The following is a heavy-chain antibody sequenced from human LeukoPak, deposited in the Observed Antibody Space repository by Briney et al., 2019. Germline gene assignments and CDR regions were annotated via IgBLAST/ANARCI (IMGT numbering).Heavy chain of an antibody. V-gene: IGHV3-48*03. CDR1: GFTFSSYE. CDR3: ARDPGYIAAAGYYGMDV. D-gene: IGHD6-13*01. Sequence: GGSLRLSCAASGFTFSSYEMNWVRQAPGKGLEWVSYISSSGSTIYYADSVKGRSTISRDNAKNSLYLQMNSLRAEDTAVYYCARDPGYIAAAGYYGMDVWGQGTTVTVSS. J-gene: IGHJ6*02. CDR2: ISSSGSTI.